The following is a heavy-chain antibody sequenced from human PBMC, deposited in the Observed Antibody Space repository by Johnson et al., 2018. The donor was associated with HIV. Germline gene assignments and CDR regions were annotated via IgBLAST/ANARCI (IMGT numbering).Heavy chain of an antibody. CDR2: ISGSGGST. D-gene: IGHD6-19*01. J-gene: IGHJ3*02. V-gene: IGHV3-23*04. CDR1: GFTFSSYA. Sequence: VQLVESGGGLVQPGGSLRLSCAASGFTFSSYAMSWVRQAPGKGLEWVSAISGSGGSTYYADSVKGRFTISRDNVKSSLYLQMNSLRAEDTAVYYCAKALARYSSGWHDAFDIWGQGTMVTVSS. CDR3: AKALARYSSGWHDAFDI.